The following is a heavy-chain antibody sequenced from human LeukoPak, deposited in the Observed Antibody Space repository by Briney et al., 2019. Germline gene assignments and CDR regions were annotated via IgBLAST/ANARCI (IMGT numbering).Heavy chain of an antibody. CDR1: GYTFTGYY. Sequence: ASVKVSCKASGYTFTGYYMHWVRQAPGQGLEWMGWINPNSGGTNYAQKFQGRVTMTRDTSISTAYMELSRLRSDDTAVYYCARVTASNYYYYYMDVWGKGTTVTVSS. CDR3: ARVTASNYYYYYMDV. J-gene: IGHJ6*03. CDR2: INPNSGGT. V-gene: IGHV1-2*02.